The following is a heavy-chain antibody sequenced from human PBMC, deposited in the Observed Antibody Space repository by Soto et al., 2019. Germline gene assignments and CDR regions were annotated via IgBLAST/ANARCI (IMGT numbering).Heavy chain of an antibody. V-gene: IGHV4-59*08. CDR1: GGSISSYY. CDR3: ARHRLNCSGGSCYWNYMDV. CDR2: IYYSGST. Sequence: SETLSLTCTVSGGSISSYYWSWIRQPPGKGLEWIGYIYYSGSTNYNPSIKSRVTISVDTSKNQFSLKLSSVTAADTAVYYCARHRLNCSGGSCYWNYMDVWGKGTTVTVSS. D-gene: IGHD2-15*01. J-gene: IGHJ6*03.